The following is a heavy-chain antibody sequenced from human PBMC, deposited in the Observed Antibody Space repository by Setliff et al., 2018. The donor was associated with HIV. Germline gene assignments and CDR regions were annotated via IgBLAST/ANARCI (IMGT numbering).Heavy chain of an antibody. D-gene: IGHD3-22*01. Sequence: KPSETLSLTCTVSGGSISSSSYYWGWIRQPPGKGLEWIGEINYSGSTNYNPSLKSRVTISLDTSKQQFSLKLTSLTAADTAVYFCAGLSGFLDYWGQGTLVTVSS. V-gene: IGHV4-39*07. J-gene: IGHJ4*02. CDR2: INYSGST. CDR3: AGLSGFLDY. CDR1: GGSISSSSYY.